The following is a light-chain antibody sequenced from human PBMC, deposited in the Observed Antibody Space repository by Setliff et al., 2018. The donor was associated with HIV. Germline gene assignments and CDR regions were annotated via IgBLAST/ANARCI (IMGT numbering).Light chain of an antibody. CDR2: EVN. V-gene: IGLV2-14*02. CDR1: SSDVGSYNL. J-gene: IGLJ2*01. Sequence: QSVLTQPASVSGSPGQSITISCTGTSSDVGSYNLVSWYQQHPGKAPKLLIYEVNNRPSGVSSRFSGSKSGNTASLTISGLQPEDEADYYCNSFTRTNTLIFGGGTKVTVL. CDR3: NSFTRTNTLI.